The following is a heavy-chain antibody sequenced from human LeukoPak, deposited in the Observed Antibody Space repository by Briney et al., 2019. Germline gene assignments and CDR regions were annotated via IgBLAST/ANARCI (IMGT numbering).Heavy chain of an antibody. J-gene: IGHJ4*02. D-gene: IGHD2/OR15-2a*01. CDR1: GFSLSSSGED. CDR2: IYSGDDK. Sequence: SGPTLVKPTQTLTLTCTFSGFSLSSSGEDVGWIRQPPGKALEWLARIYSGDDKRYSPSLQSRLTVAWDTSENQVVLTMTNMDPVDTATYYCAHRLHAYGEYDFWGQGILVTVSS. CDR3: AHRLHAYGEYDF. V-gene: IGHV2-5*02.